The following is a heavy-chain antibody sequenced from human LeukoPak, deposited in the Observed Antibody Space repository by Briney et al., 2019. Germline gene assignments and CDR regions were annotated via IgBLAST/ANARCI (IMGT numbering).Heavy chain of an antibody. CDR1: GFTFSDYY. Sequence: GGSLRLSCAASGFTFSDYYMSWIRQAPGKGLEWVSYISSSGSTIYYADSVKGRFTISRDNAKNSLYLQMNSLRAEDTAVYYCARDHRSSSWTFDYWGQGTLVTVSS. CDR3: ARDHRSSSWTFDY. J-gene: IGHJ4*02. D-gene: IGHD6-13*01. CDR2: ISSSGSTI. V-gene: IGHV3-11*04.